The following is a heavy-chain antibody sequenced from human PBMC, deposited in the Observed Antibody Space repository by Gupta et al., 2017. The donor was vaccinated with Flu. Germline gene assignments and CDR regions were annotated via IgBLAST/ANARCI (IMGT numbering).Heavy chain of an antibody. CDR3: AGYGDFAS. CDR2: ISYDGGSI. CDR1: GFSFSSYA. D-gene: IGHD4-17*01. V-gene: IGHV3-30-3*01. J-gene: IGHJ4*02. Sequence: VQLVESGGGVVGAGGSLRLSYAASGFSFSSYAMYWVRQAPGKGLEWVAVISYDGGSIDYADSVKGRFTISRDNSKNTLYLQMNSLRADDTAVYYCAGYGDFASWGQGALVTVSS.